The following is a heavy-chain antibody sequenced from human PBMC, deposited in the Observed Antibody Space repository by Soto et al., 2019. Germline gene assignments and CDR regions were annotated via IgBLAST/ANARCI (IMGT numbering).Heavy chain of an antibody. CDR1: GYTFTGYY. Sequence: ASVKVSCKASGYTFTGYYMHWVRQAPGQGLEWMGWINPNSGGTNYAQKFQGWVTMTRDTSISTAYMELSRLRSDDTAVYYCARSEYSSSSRSEYYYYYGMDVWGQGTTVTVSS. D-gene: IGHD6-6*01. V-gene: IGHV1-2*04. CDR3: ARSEYSSSSRSEYYYYYGMDV. CDR2: INPNSGGT. J-gene: IGHJ6*02.